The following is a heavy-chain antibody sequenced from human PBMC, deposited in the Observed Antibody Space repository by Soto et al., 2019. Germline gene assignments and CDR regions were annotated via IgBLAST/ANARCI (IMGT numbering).Heavy chain of an antibody. V-gene: IGHV6-1*01. Sequence: SQTLSLPSAISGDSVSSNSAAWHWIRQSPSRGLEWLGRTYYRSKWYNDYAVSVKSRLTINPATSKNQFSLQLNSVTPEYTAVYYCARTLRFLEWFNAPSVYYYGMDVWGQGTTVTVSS. J-gene: IGHJ6*02. CDR2: TYYRSKWYN. D-gene: IGHD3-3*01. CDR1: GDSVSSNSAA. CDR3: ARTLRFLEWFNAPSVYYYGMDV.